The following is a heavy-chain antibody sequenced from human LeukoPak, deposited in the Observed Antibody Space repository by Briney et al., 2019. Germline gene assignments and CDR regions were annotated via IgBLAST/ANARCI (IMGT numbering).Heavy chain of an antibody. CDR3: ARHYGGNSYYFDY. J-gene: IGHJ4*02. V-gene: IGHV3-23*01. D-gene: IGHD4-23*01. Sequence: GGSLRLSCAASGFTFTSYAMSWVRQAPGKRLEWVSAISGSGGSTYYADSVKGRFTISRDNSKNTLYLQMNSLRAEDTAVYYCARHYGGNSYYFDYWGQGTLVTVSS. CDR1: GFTFTSYA. CDR2: ISGSGGST.